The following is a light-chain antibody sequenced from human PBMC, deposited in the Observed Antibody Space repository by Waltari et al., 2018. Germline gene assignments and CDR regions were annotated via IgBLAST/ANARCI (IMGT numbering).Light chain of an antibody. J-gene: IGLJ3*02. Sequence: QSVLTQPPSASGTPGQRVTIPCSGSTSNIGRNVVPWYQQFPGKAPKLLIYRSDQRPSGVPDRFSGSKSGTSASLAISGLQSEDEADYYCAAWDDSLHGHWVFGGGTKVTVL. CDR1: TSNIGRNV. V-gene: IGLV1-44*01. CDR2: RSD. CDR3: AAWDDSLHGHWV.